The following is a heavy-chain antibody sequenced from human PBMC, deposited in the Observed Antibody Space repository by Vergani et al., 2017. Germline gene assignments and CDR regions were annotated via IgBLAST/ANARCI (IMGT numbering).Heavy chain of an antibody. Sequence: QVQLQQWGPGLLKPSETLSLTCAVYGGSLSGYYWSWFRLAPGKGLEWIGEINHSGTINYNPTLKSPFNVSIDTSRDHFSLKLRSVSAADTAVYFCVRRAERWETLLRDDFDVWGQGTFVTVSP. CDR2: INHSGTI. CDR3: VRRAERWETLLRDDFDV. D-gene: IGHD1-26*01. J-gene: IGHJ3*01. V-gene: IGHV4-34*01. CDR1: GGSLSGYY.